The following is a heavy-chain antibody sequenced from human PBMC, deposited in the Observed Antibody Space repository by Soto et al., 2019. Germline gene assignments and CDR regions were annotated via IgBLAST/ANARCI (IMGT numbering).Heavy chain of an antibody. V-gene: IGHV3-74*01. CDR2: INSDGSST. CDR3: AREGYGDYPIDY. Sequence: EVQLVESGGGLVQPGGSLRLSCAASGFTFSSYWMHWVRQGPGEGLVWVARINSDGSSTRYADSVKGRFTISRDNAKNTLYLQMNSLRGEDTAVYFCAREGYGDYPIDYWGQGTLVTVSS. J-gene: IGHJ4*02. D-gene: IGHD4-17*01. CDR1: GFTFSSYW.